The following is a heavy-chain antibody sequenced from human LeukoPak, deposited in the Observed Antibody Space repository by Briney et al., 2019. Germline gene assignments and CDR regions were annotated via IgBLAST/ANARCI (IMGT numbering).Heavy chain of an antibody. D-gene: IGHD6-19*01. CDR3: ARASVAGTYYYYGMDV. V-gene: IGHV3-7*01. CDR2: IKQDGSEK. J-gene: IGHJ6*02. CDR1: GFTFSSYW. Sequence: GSLRLSCAASGFTFSSYWMSWVRQAPGKGLEWVANIKQDGSEKYYVDSVKGRFTISRDNAKNSLYLQMNSLRAEDTAVYYCARASVAGTYYYYGMDVWGQGTTVTVSS.